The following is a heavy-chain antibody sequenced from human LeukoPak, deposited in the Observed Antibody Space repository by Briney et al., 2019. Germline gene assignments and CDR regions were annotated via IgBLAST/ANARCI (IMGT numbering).Heavy chain of an antibody. CDR2: INPNSGGT. V-gene: IGHV1-2*02. J-gene: IGHJ6*03. Sequence: GASVKVSCKASGYTFTGYYMHWVRQPPGQGLEWMGWINPNSGGTNYPQKLQGRVTKTRDKSISTAYMELSRLRSDDAAVAYCARAVTVRFLEWFNYMDVWGKGTTVTVSS. CDR3: ARAVTVRFLEWFNYMDV. D-gene: IGHD3-3*01. CDR1: GYTFTGYY.